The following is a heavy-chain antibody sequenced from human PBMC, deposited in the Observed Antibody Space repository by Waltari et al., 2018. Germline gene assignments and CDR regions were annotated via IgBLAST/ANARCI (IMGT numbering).Heavy chain of an antibody. CDR2: IYSSGST. CDR1: GGSINSYY. D-gene: IGHD2-15*01. J-gene: IGHJ4*02. V-gene: IGHV4-4*07. CDR3: ARVTRPCSGGGCYSYFDY. Sequence: QVQLQESGPGLVKPSETLSLTCTVSGGSINSYYWTWIRQPAGKGLAWIGRIYSSGSTSYNPSLRSRLTRSVDTSKNQVSRQLTSVTAADTAVYYCARVTRPCSGGGCYSYFDYGGQGTLVTVSS.